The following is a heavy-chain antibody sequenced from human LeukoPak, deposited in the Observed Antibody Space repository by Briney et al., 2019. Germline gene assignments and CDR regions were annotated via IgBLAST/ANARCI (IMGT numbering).Heavy chain of an antibody. V-gene: IGHV3-74*01. CDR3: ARGRPHGMDV. J-gene: IGHJ6*02. Sequence: GGSLRLSCAASGFTFSSYWMNWVRQAPGKGLVWVSRIASDGSSTTYADSVKGRFSISRDNAKNTLYLQMNSLRVEDTAVYHCARGRPHGMDVWGQGTTVTVSS. CDR1: GFTFSSYW. CDR2: IASDGSST.